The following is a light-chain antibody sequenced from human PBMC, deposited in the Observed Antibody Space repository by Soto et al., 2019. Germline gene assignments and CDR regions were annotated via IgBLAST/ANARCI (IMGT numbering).Light chain of an antibody. Sequence: SYELTQPPSVSVAPGETARINCGGNNIGSKRVHWYQQKPGQAPVLVIYYDSDRPSGIPERFSGSNSGNTATLTISRVEAGDEADYYCQVWDSSSDPHVVFGGGTKLTVL. CDR1: NIGSKR. J-gene: IGLJ2*01. V-gene: IGLV3-21*04. CDR2: YDS. CDR3: QVWDSSSDPHVV.